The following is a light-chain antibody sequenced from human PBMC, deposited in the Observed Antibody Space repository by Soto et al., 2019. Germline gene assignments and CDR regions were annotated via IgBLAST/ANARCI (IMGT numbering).Light chain of an antibody. CDR2: DAS. V-gene: IGKV1-5*01. J-gene: IGKJ1*01. Sequence: DIQMTQYPSTLSASVGDRFTITCLASQSISSWLAWYQQKPGKAPKLLIYDASSLESGVPSRFSGSGSGTEFTLTISSLQPDDSATYYCQQYNSYSWTVGPGTKVEIK. CDR1: QSISSW. CDR3: QQYNSYSWT.